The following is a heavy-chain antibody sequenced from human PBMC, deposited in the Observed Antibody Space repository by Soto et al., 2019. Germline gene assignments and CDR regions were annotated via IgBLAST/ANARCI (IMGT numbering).Heavy chain of an antibody. Sequence: QVHLQESGPGLVKPSQTLSLTCRVSGGSISSGHYYWSWIRQHPGKALEGLGFIYHSGTTSYNPYLEGRITISADSSEDQFSLNLTSATAADTAMYYCARVLGGHEEGQFDCWGQGALVTVSS. CDR3: ARVLGGHEEGQFDC. CDR2: IYHSGTT. J-gene: IGHJ4*02. D-gene: IGHD5-12*01. V-gene: IGHV4-31*03. CDR1: GGSISSGHYY.